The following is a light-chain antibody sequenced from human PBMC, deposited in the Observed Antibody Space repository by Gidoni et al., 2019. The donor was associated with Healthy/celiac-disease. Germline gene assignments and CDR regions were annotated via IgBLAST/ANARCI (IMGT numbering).Light chain of an antibody. V-gene: IGKV4-1*01. J-gene: IGKJ1*01. Sequence: DIVMTQSPDYLAASLGERATINCKSSQSVLYSPNNKNYLAWYQQKPGQPPKLLIYWASTRESGVPDRFSGSGSGTDFTLTISSLQAEDVAVYYCQQYYSTPWTFGQGTKVEIK. CDR1: QSVLYSPNNKNY. CDR2: WAS. CDR3: QQYYSTPWT.